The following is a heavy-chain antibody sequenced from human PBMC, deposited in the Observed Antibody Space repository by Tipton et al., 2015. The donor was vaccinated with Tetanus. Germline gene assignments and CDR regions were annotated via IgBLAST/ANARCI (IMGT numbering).Heavy chain of an antibody. Sequence: SLRLSCAASGFTFSSYAMSWVRQAPGKGLEWVSAISGSGGSTYYADSVKGRFTISRDNSKNTLYLQMNSLRAEDTAVYYCANRLKELTTTSENDYWGQGTLVTVSS. CDR1: GFTFSSYA. CDR2: ISGSGGST. V-gene: IGHV3-23*01. D-gene: IGHD1-26*01. CDR3: ANRLKELTTTSENDY. J-gene: IGHJ4*02.